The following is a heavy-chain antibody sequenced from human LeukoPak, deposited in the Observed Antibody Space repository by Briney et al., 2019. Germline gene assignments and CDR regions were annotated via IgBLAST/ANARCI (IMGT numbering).Heavy chain of an antibody. Sequence: SETLSHTCTISGGFISSSSYYWGWIRQPPGKGLEWIGDIYYSGSTYYSPSLKSRVSISVDTSKNQFSLILSSVTAADTALYYCARRRYYDSTGYFDWGQGTQVTVS. CDR3: ARRRYYDSTGYFD. V-gene: IGHV4-39*01. J-gene: IGHJ1*01. D-gene: IGHD3-22*01. CDR1: GGFISSSSYY. CDR2: IYYSGST.